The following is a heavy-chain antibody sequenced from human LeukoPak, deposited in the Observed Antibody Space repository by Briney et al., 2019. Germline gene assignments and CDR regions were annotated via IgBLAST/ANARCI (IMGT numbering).Heavy chain of an antibody. CDR2: INPSGGST. CDR3: ARVLFSYFDY. D-gene: IGHD2-21*01. V-gene: IGHV1-46*01. J-gene: IGHJ4*02. Sequence: GASVKVSCKASGYTLTSYYMHWVRQAPGQGLEWMGIINPSGGSTSYAQKFQGRVTMTRDTSTSTVYMELSSLRSGDTAVYYCARVLFSYFDYWGQGTLVTVSS. CDR1: GYTLTSYY.